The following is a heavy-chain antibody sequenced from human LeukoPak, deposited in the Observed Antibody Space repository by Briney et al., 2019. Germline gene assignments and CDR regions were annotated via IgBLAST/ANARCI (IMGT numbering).Heavy chain of an antibody. V-gene: IGHV3-7*01. CDR1: GFTFSSYW. J-gene: IGHJ4*02. CDR3: ARDRIAARPYYFDY. CDR2: IKEDGSEK. Sequence: GVSLRLSCAASGFTFSSYWMSWARQAPGKGLEGVANIKEDGSEKYYVDFVKRRFTIARDNAKNSLYLQRNRLRAEDTAVYYCARDRIAARPYYFDYWGQGTLVTVSS. D-gene: IGHD6-6*01.